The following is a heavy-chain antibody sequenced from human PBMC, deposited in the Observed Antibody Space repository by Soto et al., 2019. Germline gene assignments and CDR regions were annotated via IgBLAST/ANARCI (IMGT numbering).Heavy chain of an antibody. CDR2: MNASSGNT. CDR3: ARDMGFGLSDY. Sequence: ASVKVSCKASGYTFTSYDINWVRQATGQGLEWMGWMNASSGNTDYAQKFQGRVTMTRDTSTSTAYMELSSLRSEDTAVYYCARDMGFGLSDYWGQGTLVTVSS. D-gene: IGHD3-10*01. CDR1: GYTFTSYD. J-gene: IGHJ4*02. V-gene: IGHV1-8*01.